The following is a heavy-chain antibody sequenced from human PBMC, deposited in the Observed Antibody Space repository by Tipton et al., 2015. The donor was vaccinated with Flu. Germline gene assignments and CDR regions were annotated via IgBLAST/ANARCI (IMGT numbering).Heavy chain of an antibody. CDR1: GFTFSRDW. CDR3: ARDWSYRLDY. D-gene: IGHD3-10*01. V-gene: IGHV3-7*01. CDR2: IKADGSET. J-gene: IGHJ4*02. Sequence: GSLRLSCVASGFTFSRDWMAWVRQAPGKGLEWVANIKADGSETHYADSVRGRVTISRDNAKNSLFLQMNSLRPDDTAVYYCARDWSYRLDYWGQGTLVTVSS.